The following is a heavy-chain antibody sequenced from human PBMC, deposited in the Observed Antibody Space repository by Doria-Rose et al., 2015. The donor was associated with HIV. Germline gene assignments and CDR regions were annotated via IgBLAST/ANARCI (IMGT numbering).Heavy chain of an antibody. D-gene: IGHD6-13*01. CDR3: ARIKSSRWYHKYYFDF. CDR1: GVSLSSPGMG. J-gene: IGHJ4*02. Sequence: ESGPVLVKPTETLTLTCTVSGVSLSSPGMGVSWIRQPPGKALEWLANIFSDDEISYKTSLKSRLTISRGTSKSQLVLTLTDMDPVDTATYYCARIKSSRWYHKYYFDFWGQGTLVIVSA. CDR2: IFSDDEI. V-gene: IGHV2-26*01.